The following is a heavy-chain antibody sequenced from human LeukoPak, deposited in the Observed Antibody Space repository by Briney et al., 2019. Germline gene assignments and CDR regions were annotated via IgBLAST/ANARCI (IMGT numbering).Heavy chain of an antibody. D-gene: IGHD3-10*01. J-gene: IGHJ4*02. V-gene: IGHV4-59*01. CDR1: GGSISNYY. CDR2: IYYSGST. CDR3: ARSFPAMVRGNYFDY. Sequence: SETLSLTCTVSGGSISNYYWSWIRQPPGKGLEWIGYIYYSGSTNYNPSLKSRVTISVDTSKNQFSLKLSSVTAADTAVYYCARSFPAMVRGNYFDYWGQGTLVTVSS.